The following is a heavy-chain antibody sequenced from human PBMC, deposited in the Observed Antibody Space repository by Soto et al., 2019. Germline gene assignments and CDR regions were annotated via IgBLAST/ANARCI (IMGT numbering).Heavy chain of an antibody. CDR3: ARLTSGYYANFDY. CDR1: GGSISSGDYY. CDR2: IYYSGST. Sequence: SETLSLTCTVSGGSISSGDYYWSWIRQPPGKGLEWIGYIYYSGSTYYNPSLKSRVTISVDTSKNQFSLKLSSVTAADTAVYYCARLTSGYYANFDYWGQGTLVTVFS. V-gene: IGHV4-30-4*01. J-gene: IGHJ4*02. D-gene: IGHD3-22*01.